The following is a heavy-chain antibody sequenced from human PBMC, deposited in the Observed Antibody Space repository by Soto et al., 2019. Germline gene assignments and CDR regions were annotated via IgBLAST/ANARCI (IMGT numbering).Heavy chain of an antibody. Sequence: QVQLVQSGAEVKKSGASVKVSCKASGYTFTGYYIHWVRQAPGQGPEWMGEISPNSGGTKYAQKFQGRVNMTRDTSISTVYMELTNLSPADTAVYYCGRGRSGELVVFYWGQGTLVTVYS. D-gene: IGHD1-7*01. V-gene: IGHV1-2*02. CDR1: GYTFTGYY. J-gene: IGHJ4*02. CDR3: GRGRSGELVVFY. CDR2: ISPNSGGT.